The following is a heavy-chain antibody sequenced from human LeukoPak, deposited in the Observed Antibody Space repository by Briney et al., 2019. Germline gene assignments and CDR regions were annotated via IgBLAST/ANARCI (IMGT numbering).Heavy chain of an antibody. CDR3: ARSFGTAGSMDV. CDR2: ITSSSSYK. Sequence: GGSLRLSCAASGFTFSSYSMNWVRQAPGKGLEWVSSITSSSSYKYYADSVKGRFTISRDNAKNSLYLQMNSLRAEDTAVYYCARSFGTAGSMDVWGQGTTVTVSS. D-gene: IGHD1-14*01. V-gene: IGHV3-21*01. J-gene: IGHJ6*02. CDR1: GFTFSSYS.